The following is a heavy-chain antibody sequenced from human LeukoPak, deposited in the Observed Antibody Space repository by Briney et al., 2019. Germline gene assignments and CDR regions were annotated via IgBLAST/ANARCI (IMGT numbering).Heavy chain of an antibody. V-gene: IGHV3-9*01. Sequence: PGRSLRLSCAASGFTFDDYAMHWVRQAPGKDLEWVSGISWNSGSIGYADSVKGRFTISRDNAKNSLYLQMNSLRAEDTALYYCAKSTHRYYDSSGAYYFDYWGQGTLVTVSS. CDR3: AKSTHRYYDSSGAYYFDY. CDR2: ISWNSGSI. J-gene: IGHJ4*02. D-gene: IGHD3-22*01. CDR1: GFTFDDYA.